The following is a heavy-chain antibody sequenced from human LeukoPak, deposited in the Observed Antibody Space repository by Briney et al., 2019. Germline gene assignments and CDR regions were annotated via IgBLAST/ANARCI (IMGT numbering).Heavy chain of an antibody. V-gene: IGHV4-30-2*01. CDR3: ARSSNWNWDY. CDR1: GGSISSGGYY. Sequence: SETLSLTCTVSGGSISSGGYYWSWIRQPPGKGLEWIGYIYPSGSTYYNPSLKSRVTISVDRSKNQFSLKLSSVTAADTAVYYCARSSNWNWDYWGQGTLVTVSS. J-gene: IGHJ4*02. CDR2: IYPSGST. D-gene: IGHD1-7*01.